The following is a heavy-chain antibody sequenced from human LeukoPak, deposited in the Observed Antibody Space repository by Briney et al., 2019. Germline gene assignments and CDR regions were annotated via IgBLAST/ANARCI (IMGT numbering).Heavy chain of an antibody. D-gene: IGHD2-2*01. J-gene: IGHJ5*02. V-gene: IGHV3-30*02. CDR2: IRYDGSNK. CDR3: AKVLVVPAGFDP. CDR1: GFTFSSYG. Sequence: GGSLRLSCAASGFTFSSYGMHWVRQAPGKGLEWVAFIRYDGSNKYYADSVKGRFTISRDNSKNTLYLQMNSLRAEDTAVYYCAKVLVVPAGFDPWGQGTLVTVSS.